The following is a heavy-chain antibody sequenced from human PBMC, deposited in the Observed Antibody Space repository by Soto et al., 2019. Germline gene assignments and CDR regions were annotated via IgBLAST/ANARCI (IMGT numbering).Heavy chain of an antibody. CDR3: AAYGPNSGDGY. V-gene: IGHV3-66*01. CDR1: GFTIYKND. Sequence: EVQLVQSGRGLVQPGGSLRLSCVASGFTIYKNDMIWVRQAPGKGLEWVAHIHFDGSAYYADSVKGRFTISKDHSKNTLYFQMNSLRSADTAVYYCAAYGPNSGDGYWGQGTLVTVSS. D-gene: IGHD4-17*01. CDR2: IHFDGSA. J-gene: IGHJ4*02.